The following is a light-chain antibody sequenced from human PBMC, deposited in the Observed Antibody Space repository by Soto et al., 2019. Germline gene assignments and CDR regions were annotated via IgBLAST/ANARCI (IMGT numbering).Light chain of an antibody. Sequence: QSALTQPPSASGSPGQSVTISCTGTSSDVGGYNYVSWYQQLPGKAPKLMIYEVNKRPSGVPDRFSGSKSGNTASLTVSGLQAEDEADYYCSSYAGSNNVYVFGTGTKLTVL. CDR3: SSYAGSNNVYV. V-gene: IGLV2-8*01. J-gene: IGLJ1*01. CDR2: EVN. CDR1: SSDVGGYNY.